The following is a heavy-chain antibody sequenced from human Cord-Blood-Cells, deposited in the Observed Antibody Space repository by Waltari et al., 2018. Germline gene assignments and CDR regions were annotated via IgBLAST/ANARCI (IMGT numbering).Heavy chain of an antibody. J-gene: IGHJ4*02. Sequence: QVQLVQSGAEVKKPGASVKVSCKASGYTFTGYYMHWVRQAPGQGLEWRGWNNPNICGTNYAQKLQGRVTMTRDTSISTAYMELSRLRSDDTAVYYCARDRSGSYFDYWGQGTLVTVSS. CDR1: GYTFTGYY. CDR2: NNPNICGT. CDR3: ARDRSGSYFDY. D-gene: IGHD1-26*01. V-gene: IGHV1-2*02.